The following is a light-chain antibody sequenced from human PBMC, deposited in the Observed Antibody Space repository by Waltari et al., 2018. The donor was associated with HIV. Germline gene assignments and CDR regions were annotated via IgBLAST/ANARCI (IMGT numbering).Light chain of an antibody. V-gene: IGLV1-51*01. CDR2: EKN. CDR1: SSNTGHNH. J-gene: IGLJ3*02. CDR3: GTWYSSLSAWV. Sequence: QSVLPQSPSVSAAPGPNVTISCSGSSSNTGHNHLYLYQQFPGTAPNLLIYEKNNRPSGIPDRVSASNAGSSATLGITGLQTGDEADYYCGTWYSSLSAWVFGGGTKVTVL.